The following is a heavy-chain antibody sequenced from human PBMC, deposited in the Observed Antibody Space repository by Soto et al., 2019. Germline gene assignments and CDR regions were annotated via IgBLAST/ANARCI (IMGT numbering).Heavy chain of an antibody. CDR1: GGSISSSNW. D-gene: IGHD2-15*01. J-gene: IGHJ4*02. V-gene: IGHV4-4*02. Sequence: SETLSLTCAVSGGSISSSNWWIWVRQPPGKGLEWIGEIYHSGSTNYNPSLKSRVTISVDKSKNQFSLKLSSVTAADTAVYYCARIMVVAYYFDYWGQGTLVTVS. CDR2: IYHSGST. CDR3: ARIMVVAYYFDY.